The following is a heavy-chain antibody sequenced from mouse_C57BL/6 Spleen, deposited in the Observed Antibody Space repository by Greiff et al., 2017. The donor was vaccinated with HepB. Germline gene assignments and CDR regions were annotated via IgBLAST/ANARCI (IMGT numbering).Heavy chain of an antibody. J-gene: IGHJ3*01. CDR3: ARQYYGSSYGFAY. CDR1: GYTFTSYW. V-gene: IGHV1-52*01. D-gene: IGHD1-1*01. CDR2: IDPSDSET. Sequence: QVQLQQPGAELVRPGSSVKLSCKASGYTFTSYWMQWVKQRPIQGLEWIGNIDPSDSETHYNQKFKDKATLTVDKSSSTAYMQLSSLTSEDSAVYYCARQYYGSSYGFAYWGQGTLVTVSA.